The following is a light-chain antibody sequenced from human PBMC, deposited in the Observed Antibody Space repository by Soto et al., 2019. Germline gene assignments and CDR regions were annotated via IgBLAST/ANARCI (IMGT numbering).Light chain of an antibody. CDR2: DVS. J-gene: IGLJ2*01. CDR3: SSYTSSSTLVV. Sequence: SALTQPASVSGSPGQSITISCTGTSSDVGGYNYVSWYQQHPGTAPKLMIYDVSNRPSGVSNRFSGSKPGNTASLPISGLPAEDEADYYCSSYTSSSTLVVFGGGTKLTVL. V-gene: IGLV2-14*01. CDR1: SSDVGGYNY.